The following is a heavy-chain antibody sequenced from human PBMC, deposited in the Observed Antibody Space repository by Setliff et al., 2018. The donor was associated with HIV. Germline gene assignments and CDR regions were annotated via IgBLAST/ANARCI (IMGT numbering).Heavy chain of an antibody. Sequence: SETLSLTCTVSGGSISNGGYYWSWIRQHPGKGPEWISYIYYSGSTYYNPSLKSRVTISVDTSKNQFSLKLSSVTAADTAVYYCARVGVFGGWFDPWGQGTLVTVS. D-gene: IGHD2-15*01. CDR3: ARVGVFGGWFDP. V-gene: IGHV4-31*03. J-gene: IGHJ5*02. CDR2: IYYSGST. CDR1: GGSISNGGYY.